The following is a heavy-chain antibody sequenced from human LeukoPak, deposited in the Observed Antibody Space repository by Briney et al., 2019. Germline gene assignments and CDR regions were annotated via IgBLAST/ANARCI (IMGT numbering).Heavy chain of an antibody. CDR1: GGSISSGSYY. J-gene: IGHJ5*02. V-gene: IGHV4-61*02. D-gene: IGHD3-10*01. CDR2: IYTSGST. CDR3: AREQVRGVLNWFDP. Sequence: PSETLSLTCTVSGGSISSGSYYWSWIRQPAGQGLEWIGRIYTSGSTNYNPSLKSRVTISVDTSKNQFSLKLSSVTAADTAVYYCAREQVRGVLNWFDPWGQGTLVTVSS.